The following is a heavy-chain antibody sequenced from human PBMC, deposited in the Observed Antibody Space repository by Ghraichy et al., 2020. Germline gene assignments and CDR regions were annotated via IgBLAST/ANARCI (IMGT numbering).Heavy chain of an antibody. D-gene: IGHD1-26*01. J-gene: IGHJ3*02. V-gene: IGHV4-39*01. CDR3: ARMGRPNSGSTWRLIGDAFDI. CDR2: IYYSGST. CDR1: GGSISSSSYY. Sequence: SETLSLTCTVSGGSISSSSYYWGWIRQPPGKGLEWIGSIYYSGSTYYNPSLKSRVTISVDTPKNQFSLKLSSVTAADTAVYYCARMGRPNSGSTWRLIGDAFDIWGQGTMVTVSS.